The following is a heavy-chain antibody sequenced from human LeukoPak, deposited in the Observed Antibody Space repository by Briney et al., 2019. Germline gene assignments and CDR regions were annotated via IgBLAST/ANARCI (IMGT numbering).Heavy chain of an antibody. CDR2: IGTSTSYI. CDR3: ARETFCTNTTCPIGDHFDY. CDR1: GFTFSTYI. D-gene: IGHD2-2*01. Sequence: GGSLRLSCAASGFTFSTYIMNWVRQTPGKGLEWVSSIGTSTSYIYYADSLKGRFTISRDNAKNSLYLQMNSLRAEDTAVYYCARETFCTNTTCPIGDHFDYWGQGTLVTVSS. V-gene: IGHV3-21*01. J-gene: IGHJ4*02.